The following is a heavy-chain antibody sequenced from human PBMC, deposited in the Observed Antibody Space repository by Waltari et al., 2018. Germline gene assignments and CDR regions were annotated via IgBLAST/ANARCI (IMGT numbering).Heavy chain of an antibody. J-gene: IGHJ4*02. V-gene: IGHV3-53*01. CDR3: ARYGIVGAFDY. Sequence: VQLQESGPGLVKPSQTLSLTCTVSGGSISSGGYYWSWNRQHPGKGLEWVSVIFSGGSTYYADSVKGRFTISRDNSKNTLYLQMNSLRAEDTAVYYCARYGIVGAFDYWGQGTLVTVSS. CDR2: IFSGGST. D-gene: IGHD1-26*01. CDR1: GGSISSGGYY.